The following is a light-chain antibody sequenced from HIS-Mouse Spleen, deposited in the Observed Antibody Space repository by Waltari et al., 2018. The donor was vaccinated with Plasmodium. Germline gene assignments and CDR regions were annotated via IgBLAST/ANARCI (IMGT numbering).Light chain of an antibody. CDR3: SSYTSSSTLV. CDR2: DVS. CDR1: SSDVGGYHY. Sequence: QSALTQPASVYGSPGQSITISCTGTSSDVGGYHYVSWYQQHPGKAPKLMIYDVSNRPSGVSNRFSCSKSGNTASLTISGLQAEDEADYYCSSYTSSSTLVFGGGTKLTVL. V-gene: IGLV2-14*03. J-gene: IGLJ2*01.